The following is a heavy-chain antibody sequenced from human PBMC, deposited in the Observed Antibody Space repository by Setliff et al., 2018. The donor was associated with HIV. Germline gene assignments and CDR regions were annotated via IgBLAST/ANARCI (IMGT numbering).Heavy chain of an antibody. Sequence: GGSLRLSCAASGFAFSGHQMSWVRQAPGKGLEWVANIKQGGREKYYVDSVKGRFTISRDNAKNSLYLQMNSLRAEDTAVYYCASPYFVVYWGQGTLVTVSS. CDR2: IKQGGREK. CDR1: GFAFSGHQ. D-gene: IGHD2-21*01. V-gene: IGHV3-7*01. CDR3: ASPYFVVY. J-gene: IGHJ4*02.